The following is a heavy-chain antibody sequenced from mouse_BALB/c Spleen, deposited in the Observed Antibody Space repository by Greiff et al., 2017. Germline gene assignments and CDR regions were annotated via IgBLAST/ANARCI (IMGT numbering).Heavy chain of an antibody. CDR3: AAQYANSGYDAMDY. CDR1: GFSLTSYG. CDR2: IWAGGSP. J-gene: IGHJ4*01. D-gene: IGHD2-10*02. Sequence: VQLQESGPGLVAPSQNLSISCTASGFSLTSYGVHWVRQPPGKGLEWLGVIWAGGSPNYNSALLSRLSISKDNSNSQVFLKMHSLQTDDTAMDYCAAQYANSGYDAMDYWGQGTSVTVSA. V-gene: IGHV2-9*02.